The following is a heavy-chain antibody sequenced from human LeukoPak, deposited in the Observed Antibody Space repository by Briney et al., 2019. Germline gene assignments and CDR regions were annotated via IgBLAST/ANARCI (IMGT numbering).Heavy chain of an antibody. CDR2: IYYSGST. CDR1: GVSISSGDYY. CDR3: AREGYDSSYYYYLDY. D-gene: IGHD3-22*01. J-gene: IGHJ4*02. Sequence: TLSLTCTVSGVSISSGDYYWSWIRQHPGKGLEWIGNIYYSGSTYYNPSLKSRVTISVDTSKSQFSLKLSSVTAADTAVYSCAREGYDSSYYYYLDYWGQGTLVTVSS. V-gene: IGHV4-31*03.